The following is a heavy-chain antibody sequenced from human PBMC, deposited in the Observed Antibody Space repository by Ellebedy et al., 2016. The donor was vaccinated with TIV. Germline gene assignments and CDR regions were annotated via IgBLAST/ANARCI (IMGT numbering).Heavy chain of an antibody. CDR2: IRSKAYGGTT. V-gene: IGHV3-49*03. J-gene: IGHJ4*02. Sequence: GESLKISCTASGFTFGDYAMSWFRQAPGKGLEWVGFIRSKAYGGTTEYAASVKGRFTISRDDSKSIAYLQMNSLKTEDTAVYYCTRDWSVDTAMAAGYWGQGTRVTVSS. D-gene: IGHD5-18*01. CDR1: GFTFGDYA. CDR3: TRDWSVDTAMAAGY.